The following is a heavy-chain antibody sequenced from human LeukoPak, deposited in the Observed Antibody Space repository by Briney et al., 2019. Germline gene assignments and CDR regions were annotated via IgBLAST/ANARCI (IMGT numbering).Heavy chain of an antibody. CDR1: GFTFSSYS. V-gene: IGHV3-30*03. J-gene: IGHJ6*02. CDR2: ISYDGSNK. Sequence: GGSLRLSCVASGFTFSSYSMNWGRQAPGKGLEWVAVISYDGSNKYYADSVKGRFTISRDNSKNTLYLQMNSLRAEDTAVYYCARDATDKITMVRGVIDYYYGMDVWGQGTTVTVSS. D-gene: IGHD3-10*01. CDR3: ARDATDKITMVRGVIDYYYGMDV.